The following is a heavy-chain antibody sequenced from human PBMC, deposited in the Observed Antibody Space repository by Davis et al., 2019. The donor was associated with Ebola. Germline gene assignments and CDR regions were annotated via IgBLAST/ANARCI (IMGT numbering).Heavy chain of an antibody. D-gene: IGHD3-3*01. V-gene: IGHV1-2*06. CDR3: ARDQRYDDYYYYGMDV. CDR2: INPNSGGT. J-gene: IGHJ6*04. CDR1: GYTFTGYY. Sequence: AASVKVSCKASGYTFTGYYMHWVRQAPGQGLEWMGRINPNSGGTNYAQKFQGRVTMTRDTSISTAYMELSRLRSDDTAVYYCARDQRYDDYYYYGMDVWGKGTTVTVSS.